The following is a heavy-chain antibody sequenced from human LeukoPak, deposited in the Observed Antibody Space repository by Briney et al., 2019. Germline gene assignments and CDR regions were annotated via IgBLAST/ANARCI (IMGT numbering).Heavy chain of an antibody. V-gene: IGHV3-53*01. CDR2: IYSDNT. CDR3: ARRAGAYSHPYDY. CDR1: GFTVSSNS. J-gene: IGHJ4*02. D-gene: IGHD4/OR15-4a*01. Sequence: PGGSLRLSCTDSGFTVSSNSMSWVRQAPGKGLEWVSFIYSDNTHYSDSVKGRFTISRDNSKNTLYLQMNSLRAEDTAVYYCARRAGAYSHPYDYWGQGTLVTVSS.